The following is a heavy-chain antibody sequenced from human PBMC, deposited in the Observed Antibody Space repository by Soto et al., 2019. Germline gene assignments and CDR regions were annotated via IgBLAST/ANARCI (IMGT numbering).Heavy chain of an antibody. D-gene: IGHD6-6*01. CDR2: IDYSGNT. Sequence: PSETLSLTCTVSGGSISSDDYYWGWIRQPPGKGLDWIAYIDYSGNTYYNPSLKSRLTISTDTSKNQFSVNLSSVTAADTAVYYCARVGGYGSSSFFDYWSPGTLVTVSS. V-gene: IGHV4-30-4*01. CDR3: ARVGGYGSSSFFDY. CDR1: GGSISSDDYY. J-gene: IGHJ4*02.